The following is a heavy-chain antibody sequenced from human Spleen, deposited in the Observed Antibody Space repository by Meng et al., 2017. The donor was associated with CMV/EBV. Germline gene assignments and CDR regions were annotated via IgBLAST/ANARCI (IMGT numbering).Heavy chain of an antibody. CDR2: INHSGST. J-gene: IGHJ4*02. CDR1: GGSFSGYY. D-gene: IGHD6-13*01. V-gene: IGHV4-34*01. CDR3: ARGRRVIAAAGYYFDY. Sequence: QHWGTRLLTPSQPPSPPVVVVGGSFSGYYWSWIRQPPGKGLEWIGEINHSGSTNYNPSLKSRVTISVDTSKNQFSLKLSSVTAADTAVYYCARGRRVIAAAGYYFDYWGQGTLVTVSS.